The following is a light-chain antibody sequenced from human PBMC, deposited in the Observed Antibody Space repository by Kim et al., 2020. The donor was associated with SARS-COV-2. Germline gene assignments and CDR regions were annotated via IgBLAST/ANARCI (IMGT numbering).Light chain of an antibody. J-gene: IGLJ3*02. V-gene: IGLV3-1*01. CDR3: QAWDSTTTRVV. CDR2: EDR. CDR1: NLGNKY. Sequence: PGQTARITCSGDNLGNKYASWYQQRPGQSPVMLIYEDRKRPSVIPERFAGSNSGNTATLTISGTQTMDEADYFCQAWDSTTTRVVFGGGTQLTVL.